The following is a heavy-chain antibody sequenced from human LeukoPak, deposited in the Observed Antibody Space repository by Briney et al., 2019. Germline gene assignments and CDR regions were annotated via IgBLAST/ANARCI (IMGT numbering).Heavy chain of an antibody. Sequence: SETLSLTCAVYGGSFSGYYWSWIRQPPGKGLEWIGEINHSGSTNYNPSLKSRVTISVDTSKNQFSLKLSSVTAADTAMYYCARADMTTVTTFDYWGQGTLVTVSS. CDR1: GGSFSGYY. V-gene: IGHV4-34*01. D-gene: IGHD4-17*01. J-gene: IGHJ4*02. CDR3: ARADMTTVTTFDY. CDR2: INHSGST.